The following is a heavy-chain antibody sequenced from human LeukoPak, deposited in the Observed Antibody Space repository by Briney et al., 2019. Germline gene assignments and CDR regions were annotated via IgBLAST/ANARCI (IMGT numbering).Heavy chain of an antibody. J-gene: IGHJ4*02. D-gene: IGHD2-15*01. V-gene: IGHV4-59*01. CDR1: GGSIRSYY. CDR3: ARTMCSGGTCYPYYFEY. Sequence: PSETLSLTCTASGGSIRSYYWSWIRQPPGKGLEWIGYIYYSGSSNYNPSLKSRVAMSLDTSNNQFSLRLSSVTAADTAVYYCARTMCSGGTCYPYYFEYWGQGTLVTVSS. CDR2: IYYSGSS.